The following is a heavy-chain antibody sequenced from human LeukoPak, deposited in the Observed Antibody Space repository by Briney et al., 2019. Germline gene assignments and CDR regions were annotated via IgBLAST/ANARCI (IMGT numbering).Heavy chain of an antibody. J-gene: IGHJ5*02. CDR1: GYTFTGYY. CDR2: INPNSGGT. D-gene: IGHD3-10*01. V-gene: IGHV1-2*02. CDR3: ARGEFEGTDYH. Sequence: GSSVKVSCKASGYTFTGYYMHWVRPAPGKGLEWMGWINPNSGGTNYAQKFQGGVTMPRDTPISTAYMELSRLRSDDTAVYYCARGEFEGTDYHWREGTLVTVPS.